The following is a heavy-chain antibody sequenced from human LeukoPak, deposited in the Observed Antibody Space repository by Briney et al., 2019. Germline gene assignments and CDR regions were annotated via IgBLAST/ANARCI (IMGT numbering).Heavy chain of an antibody. CDR1: GGSISSYY. V-gene: IGHV4-59*01. Sequence: PSETLSLTCTVSGGSISSYYWSWIRQPPGKGLEWIGYIYYSGSTNYNPSLKSPVTISVDTSKNQFSLKLSSVTAADTAVYYCARVNDSSGYYRYYFDYWGQGTLVTVSS. CDR3: ARVNDSSGYYRYYFDY. CDR2: IYYSGST. D-gene: IGHD3-22*01. J-gene: IGHJ4*02.